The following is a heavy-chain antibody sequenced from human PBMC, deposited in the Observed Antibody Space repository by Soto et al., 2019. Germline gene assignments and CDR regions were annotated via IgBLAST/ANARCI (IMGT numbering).Heavy chain of an antibody. D-gene: IGHD6-25*01. J-gene: IGHJ4*02. Sequence: SETLSLTCTVSRGSISSGTNYWAWIRQPPGKGLEWIANIYYSGSTFYNPSLKSRVTISLDTSKNQFSLKLRSVTAADTAVYYCARNEAGWYCDSWGQGTLVTVSS. V-gene: IGHV4-39*01. CDR2: IYYSGST. CDR1: RGSISSGTNY. CDR3: ARNEAGWYCDS.